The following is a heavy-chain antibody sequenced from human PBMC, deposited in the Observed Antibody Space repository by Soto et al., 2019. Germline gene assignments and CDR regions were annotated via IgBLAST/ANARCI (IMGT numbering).Heavy chain of an antibody. D-gene: IGHD7-27*01. CDR2: INPNSGGT. V-gene: IGHV1-2*04. CDR1: GYTFTGYY. J-gene: IGHJ3*02. Sequence: ASVKVSCKASGYTFTGYYMHWVRQAPGQGLEWMGWINPNSGGTNYAQKFQGWVTMTRDTSISTAYMELSRLRSDDTAVYYCARGELTGDTGDAFDIWGQGTMVTVSS. CDR3: ARGELTGDTGDAFDI.